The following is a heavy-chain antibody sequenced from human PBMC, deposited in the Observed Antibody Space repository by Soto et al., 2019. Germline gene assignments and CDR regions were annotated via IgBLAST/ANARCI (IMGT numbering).Heavy chain of an antibody. J-gene: IGHJ5*02. V-gene: IGHV3-15*01. D-gene: IGHD3-16*01. CDR3: TTFMITFGGVIDS. Sequence: GGSLRLSCAASGFTFSNAWMSWVRQAPGKGLEWVGRIKSKTDGGTTDYAAPVKGRFTISRDDSKNTLYLQMNSLKTEDTAVYYCTTFMITFGGVIDSWGQGTLVTVSS. CDR1: GFTFSNAW. CDR2: IKSKTDGGTT.